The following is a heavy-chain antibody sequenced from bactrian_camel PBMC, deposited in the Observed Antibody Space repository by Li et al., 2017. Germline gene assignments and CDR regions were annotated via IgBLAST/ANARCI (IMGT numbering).Heavy chain of an antibody. CDR2: LFTGGIT. CDR3: AAGQTAAGSWAGAPSRHDYRN. D-gene: IGHD2*01. CDR1: GDTYTNYC. J-gene: IGHJ4*01. V-gene: IGHV3S53*01. Sequence: HVQLVESGGGSVQAGGSLSLSCVVSGDTYTNYCMGWFRQAPGKEREGVASLFTGGITYYSDSVKGRFTISQGNATNTVDLQMDSLKAEDTAMYYCAAGQTAAGSWAGAPSRHDYRNWGQWTQVTVS.